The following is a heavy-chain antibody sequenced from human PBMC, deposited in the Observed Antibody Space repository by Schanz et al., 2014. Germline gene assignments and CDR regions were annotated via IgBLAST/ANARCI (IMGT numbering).Heavy chain of an antibody. D-gene: IGHD3-16*01. CDR2: TSTDGTKT. CDR1: GFTFRGHA. Sequence: QLQLVESGGGVVQPGTSLRLSCAASGFTFRGHAMHCVRQAPGQGLEKVAVTSTDGTKTYYAASVRGRFTISRDNSKNTVYLQMNSLRSEDTAVYYCTRDRGALINHNDALDLWGQGTMVSVSS. CDR3: TRDRGALINHNDALDL. J-gene: IGHJ3*01. V-gene: IGHV3-30*04.